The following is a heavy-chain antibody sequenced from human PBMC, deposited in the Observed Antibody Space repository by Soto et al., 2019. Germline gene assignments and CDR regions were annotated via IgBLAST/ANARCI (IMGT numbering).Heavy chain of an antibody. D-gene: IGHD1-7*01. CDR2: ISRSGGGT. V-gene: IGHV3-23*01. Sequence: GGSLRLSCAASGFTFSSYDMSWVRQAPGKGLEWVSFISRSGGGTYYADSVKGRFTISRDKSKNTLYLQMSSLRADDTAVYYCAKVGNGNFPYMDVWGKGTTVTVSS. CDR1: GFTFSSYD. J-gene: IGHJ6*04. CDR3: AKVGNGNFPYMDV.